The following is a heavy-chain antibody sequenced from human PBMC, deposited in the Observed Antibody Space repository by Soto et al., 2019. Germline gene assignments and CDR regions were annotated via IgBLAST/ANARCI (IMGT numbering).Heavy chain of an antibody. V-gene: IGHV3-11*06. CDR3: ARDLWVKTFLAYFHY. CDR1: GFTFTDYY. Sequence: GGSLRLSCAASGFTFTDYYMSWIRQAPGKGLEWLAYISVSSTYTNYADSVRGRFTISRDNAKKSVYLQMNSLRAEDTAVYYCARDLWVKTFLAYFHYWGQGTPVNVSS. D-gene: IGHD1-26*01. CDR2: ISVSSTYT. J-gene: IGHJ4*01.